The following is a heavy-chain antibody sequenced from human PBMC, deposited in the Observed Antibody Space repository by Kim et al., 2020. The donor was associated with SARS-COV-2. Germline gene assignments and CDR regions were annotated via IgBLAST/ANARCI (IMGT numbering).Heavy chain of an antibody. CDR3: ARPAVAEYWYFDL. Sequence: SETLSLTCAVYGGSFSGYYWSWIRQPPGKGLEWIGEINHSGSTNYNPSLKSRVTISVDTSKNQFSLKLSSVTAADTAVYYCARPAVAEYWYFDLWGRGTL. D-gene: IGHD6-19*01. CDR2: INHSGST. CDR1: GGSFSGYY. V-gene: IGHV4-34*01. J-gene: IGHJ2*01.